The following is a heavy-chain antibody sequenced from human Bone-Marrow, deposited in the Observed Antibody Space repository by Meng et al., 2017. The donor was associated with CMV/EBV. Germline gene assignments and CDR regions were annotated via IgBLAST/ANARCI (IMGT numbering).Heavy chain of an antibody. J-gene: IGHJ4*02. CDR1: GFTFSDHY. CDR3: VRTPRCGYGRCNVDYFDC. D-gene: IGHD3-22*01. CDR2: SRNKAHGYTT. V-gene: IGHV3-72*01. Sequence: GESLKISCAASGFTFSDHYMDWVRQAPGKGLEWVGRSRNKAHGYTTEYAASVKGRLTITRDDSKNSLYLHMNSLETEDTAMYYCVRTPRCGYGRCNVDYFDCWGQGTLVTVSS.